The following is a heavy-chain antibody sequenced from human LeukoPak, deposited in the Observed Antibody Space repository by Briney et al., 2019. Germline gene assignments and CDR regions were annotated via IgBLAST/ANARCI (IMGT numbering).Heavy chain of an antibody. Sequence: GGSLRLSCAASGFTFSSYGMHWVRQAPGKGLEWVAVIWYDGSNKYYADSVKGRFTISRDNSKNTLYLQMNSLRAEDTAVYYCAKRFCSGGSCYYDDWGRGTLVTVSS. J-gene: IGHJ4*02. CDR2: IWYDGSNK. D-gene: IGHD2-15*01. CDR1: GFTFSSYG. CDR3: AKRFCSGGSCYYDD. V-gene: IGHV3-33*06.